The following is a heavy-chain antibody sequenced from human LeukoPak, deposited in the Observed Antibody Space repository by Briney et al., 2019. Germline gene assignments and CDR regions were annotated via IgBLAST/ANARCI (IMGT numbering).Heavy chain of an antibody. CDR1: GDSITSSYH. CDR3: GRNLSWGGCFDY. D-gene: IGHD3-16*01. J-gene: IGHJ4*02. CDR2: IYHSGTT. Sequence: SETLSLTCTVSGDSITSSYHWGWIRQPPGKGLEWIGSIYHSGTTYYNPSLKSRVTISVDTSKNQFSLSLSSVTAADTAVFYWGRNLSWGGCFDYWGQGTLVSVSS. V-gene: IGHV4-38-2*02.